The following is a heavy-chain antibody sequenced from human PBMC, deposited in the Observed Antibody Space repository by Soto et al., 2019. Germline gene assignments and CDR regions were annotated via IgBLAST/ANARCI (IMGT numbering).Heavy chain of an antibody. CDR2: TYYSGST. J-gene: IGHJ5*02. CDR3: ARVMTTVTTDPFDP. D-gene: IGHD4-17*01. V-gene: IGHV4-59*01. CDR1: GGAISSYY. Sequence: QVQLQESGPGLVKPSATVSLTFTVSGGAISSYYWSWIGQPPGKGLECIGYTYYSGSTHYNPSLKSRVTISVDTSKNQFSLKLSSVTAADTAVYYCARVMTTVTTDPFDPWGQGTLVTVSS.